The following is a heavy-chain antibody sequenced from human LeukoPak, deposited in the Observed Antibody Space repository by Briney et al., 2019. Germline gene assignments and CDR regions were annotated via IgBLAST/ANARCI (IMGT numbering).Heavy chain of an antibody. D-gene: IGHD2-8*01. J-gene: IGHJ4*02. CDR2: MSGSGTTT. CDR3: AKGGIVLMVYAYVY. CDR1: GVTFSNSA. V-gene: IGHV3-23*01. Sequence: GGSLRLSCAASGVTFSNSAMSWVRQAPGKGLEWVSTMSGSGTTTYYADSVKGRFTISRDNSKNTLYLEMNSLRAEDTAVYYCAKGGIVLMVYAYVYWGQGTLVTVSS.